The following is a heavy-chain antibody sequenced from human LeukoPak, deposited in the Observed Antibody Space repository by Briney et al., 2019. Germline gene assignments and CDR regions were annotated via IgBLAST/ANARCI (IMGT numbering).Heavy chain of an antibody. CDR1: GGSISSYY. D-gene: IGHD6-19*01. CDR3: ARVRGGGGGYLHYFDY. J-gene: IGHJ4*02. Sequence: PSETLSLTCTVSGGSISSYYWSWIRQPPGKGLEWIGYIYYSGSTNYNPSLKSRVTISVDTSKNQFSLKLSSVTAADTAVYYCARVRGGGGGYLHYFDYWGQGTLVTVSS. CDR2: IYYSGST. V-gene: IGHV4-59*01.